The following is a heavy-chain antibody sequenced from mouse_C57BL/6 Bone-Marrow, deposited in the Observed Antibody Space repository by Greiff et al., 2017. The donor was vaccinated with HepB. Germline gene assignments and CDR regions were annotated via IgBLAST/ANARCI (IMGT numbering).Heavy chain of an antibody. CDR1: GYTFTGYW. Sequence: QVQLKESGAELMKPGASVKLSCKATGYTFTGYWIEWVKQRPGHGLEWIGEILPGSGSTNYNEKFKGKATFTADTSSNTAYMQLSSLTTEDSAIYYCAGKRGIYDGYYRGYYYAMDYWGQGTSVTVSS. D-gene: IGHD2-3*01. V-gene: IGHV1-9*01. CDR3: AGKRGIYDGYYRGYYYAMDY. J-gene: IGHJ4*01. CDR2: ILPGSGST.